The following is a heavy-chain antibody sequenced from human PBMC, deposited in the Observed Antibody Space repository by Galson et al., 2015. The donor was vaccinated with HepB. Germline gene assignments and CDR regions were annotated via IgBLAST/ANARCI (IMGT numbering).Heavy chain of an antibody. Sequence: LTCTVSGGSISSGSYYWSWIRQPAGKGLEWIGRIYTSGSTNYNPSLKSRVTMSVDTSKNQFSLKLSSVTAADTAVYYCAREPRNYGYCSSTSCYTKYYYYYMDVWGKGTTVTVSS. CDR2: IYTSGST. J-gene: IGHJ6*03. CDR3: AREPRNYGYCSSTSCYTKYYYYYMDV. V-gene: IGHV4-61*02. D-gene: IGHD2-2*03. CDR1: GGSISSGSYY.